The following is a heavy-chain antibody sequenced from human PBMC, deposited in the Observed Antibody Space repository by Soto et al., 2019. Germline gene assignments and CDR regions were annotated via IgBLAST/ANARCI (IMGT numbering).Heavy chain of an antibody. Sequence: QPGGSLRLSCAASGFTFSSYGMHWVRQAPGKGLEWVAVISYDGSNKYYADSVKGRFTISRDNSKNTLYLQMNSLRAEDTAVYYCAKSKRGYTAMAPNFDYWGQGTLVTVSS. J-gene: IGHJ4*02. V-gene: IGHV3-30*18. D-gene: IGHD5-18*01. CDR3: AKSKRGYTAMAPNFDY. CDR1: GFTFSSYG. CDR2: ISYDGSNK.